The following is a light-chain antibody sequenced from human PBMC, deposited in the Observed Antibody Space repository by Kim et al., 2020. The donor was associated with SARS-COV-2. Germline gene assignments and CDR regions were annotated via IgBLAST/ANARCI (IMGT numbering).Light chain of an antibody. CDR1: QSVLYSANNKNY. CDR3: QQYYNTPLT. Sequence: DIVMTQSPDSVAVSLGERATIKCKSSQSVLYSANNKNYLAWYQQKPGHPPKLLIYWASTRESGVPARFSGSGSGTDFTLTISGLQAEDVAVYSCQQYYNTPLTFGGGTRVEIK. J-gene: IGKJ4*01. V-gene: IGKV4-1*01. CDR2: WAS.